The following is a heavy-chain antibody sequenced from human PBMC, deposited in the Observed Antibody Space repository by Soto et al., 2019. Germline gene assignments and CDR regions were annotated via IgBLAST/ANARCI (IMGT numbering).Heavy chain of an antibody. CDR1: GFTFTSYA. CDR2: INPTAEIT. V-gene: IGHV3-23*01. J-gene: IGHJ6*02. Sequence: EVQLLESGGDLVQPGGSLRLSCLASGFTFTSYAMNWVRQTPGKGLEWVSTINPTAEITYYADSVKGRFSIFKDNSRNILYLPMNSLRAEGTAIYYRAGGKDGPAYSCYHGMDVWGQGTTVAVSS. CDR3: AGGKDGPAYSCYHGMDV. D-gene: IGHD3-16*01.